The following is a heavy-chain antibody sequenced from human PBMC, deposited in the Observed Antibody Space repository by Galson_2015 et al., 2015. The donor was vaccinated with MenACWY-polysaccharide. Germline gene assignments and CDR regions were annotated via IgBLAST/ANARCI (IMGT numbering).Heavy chain of an antibody. V-gene: IGHV3-23*01. D-gene: IGHD5-18*01. Sequence: SLRLSCAASGFTFSSYAMSWVRQAPGKGLEWVSAISGSGGSTYYADSVKGRFTISRDNSKNALYLQMNSLRAEDTAVYYCAKSHSYGPSSYYYYGMDVWGQGTTVTVSS. CDR3: AKSHSYGPSSYYYYGMDV. CDR1: GFTFSSYA. J-gene: IGHJ6*02. CDR2: ISGSGGST.